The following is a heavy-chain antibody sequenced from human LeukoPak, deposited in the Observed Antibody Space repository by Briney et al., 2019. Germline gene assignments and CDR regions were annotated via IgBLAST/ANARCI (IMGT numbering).Heavy chain of an antibody. CDR3: ARDGAGDDYYYYMDV. V-gene: IGHV4-61*02. CDR1: GGSISSGSYY. D-gene: IGHD4/OR15-4a*01. CDR2: IYTSGST. Sequence: PSETLSLTCTVSGGSISSGSYYWSWIRQPAGKGLQWIGRIYTSGSTNYNPSLESRVTISVDTSKNQFSLRLTSVTAADTAVYYCARDGAGDDYYYYMDVWGKGTTVTVSS. J-gene: IGHJ6*03.